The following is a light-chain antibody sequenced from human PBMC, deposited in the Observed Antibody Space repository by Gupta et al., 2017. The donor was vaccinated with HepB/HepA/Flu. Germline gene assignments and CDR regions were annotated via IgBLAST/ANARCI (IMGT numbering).Light chain of an antibody. V-gene: IGLV1-44*01. CDR3: AAWDNSLDAFV. CDR1: RPNNGRSP. CDR2: SNN. Sequence: QSVLTQPPSASATPGQSVTISCSGSRPNNGRSPVIWYQQFPGAAPKLLIYSNNQRPSEVPDRFSGSTSGTSASLAISDLQSEDEADYYCAAWDNSLDAFVFGPGTQVTVV. J-gene: IGLJ1*01.